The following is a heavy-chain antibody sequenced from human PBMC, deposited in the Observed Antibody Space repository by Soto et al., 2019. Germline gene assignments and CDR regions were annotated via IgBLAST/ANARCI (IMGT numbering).Heavy chain of an antibody. J-gene: IGHJ6*03. CDR2: INHSGST. V-gene: IGHV4-34*01. CDR3: ARGVQGLGDHKPGYYYYYMDV. D-gene: IGHD3-10*01. Sequence: SETLSLTCAVYGGSFSGYYWSWIRQPPGKGLEWIGEINHSGSTNYNPSLKSRVTISVDTSKNQFSLKLSSVTAADTAVYYCARGVQGLGDHKPGYYYYYMDVCGKGPTATVSS. CDR1: GGSFSGYY.